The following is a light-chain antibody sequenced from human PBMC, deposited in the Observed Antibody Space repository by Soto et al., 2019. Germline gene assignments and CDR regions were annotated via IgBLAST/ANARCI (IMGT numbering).Light chain of an antibody. V-gene: IGLV2-14*01. CDR2: DVT. J-gene: IGLJ1*01. CDR3: SSYTSSSTYV. Sequence: QSALTQPASVSGSPGQSITISCTGTSSDVGGYKYVSWYQLHPGTAPKLVIYDVTNRPSGVSNRFSGSKSGNTASLTISGLQAEDEADYYCSSYTSSSTYVFGTGTKVTVL. CDR1: SSDVGGYKY.